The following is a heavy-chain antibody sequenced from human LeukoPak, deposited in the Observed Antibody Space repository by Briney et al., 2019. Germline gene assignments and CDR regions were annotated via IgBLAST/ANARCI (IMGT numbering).Heavy chain of an antibody. D-gene: IGHD2-15*01. V-gene: IGHV3-23*01. CDR2: ISGSGGST. J-gene: IGHJ6*03. CDR1: GFTFSSYA. Sequence: GGSLRLSCAASGFTFSSYAMSWVRQAPGKGLEWVSAISGSGGSTYYADSVKGRFTISRDNSKNTLYLQMNSLRAEDTAVYYCARDNMVDLQRAGYYMDVWGKGTTVTVSS. CDR3: ARDNMVDLQRAGYYMDV.